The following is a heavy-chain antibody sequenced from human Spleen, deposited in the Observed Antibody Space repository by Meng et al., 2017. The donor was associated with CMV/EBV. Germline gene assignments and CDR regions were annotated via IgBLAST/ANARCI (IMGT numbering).Heavy chain of an antibody. CDR1: GCTFSIYT. V-gene: IGHV1-3*02. CDR2: SNAATGKT. CDR3: ARTPGYCSSTRCYYYGMDV. D-gene: IGHD2-2*01. J-gene: IGHJ6*02. Sequence: ASVKVSCKASGCTFSIYTIQWVRRAPGHRLEWMGWSNAATGKTKYSQEFQGRVTITRDTSASTAWMELSSLRSEDTAVYYCARTPGYCSSTRCYYYGMDVWGQGTTVTVSS.